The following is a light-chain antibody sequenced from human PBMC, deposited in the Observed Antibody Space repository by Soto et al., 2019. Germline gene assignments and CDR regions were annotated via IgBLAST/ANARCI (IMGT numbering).Light chain of an antibody. Sequence: SYELTQPPSVSVAPGKTARITCGGNNIGSKSVHWYQQKPGQAPVLVIYYDSDRPSGIPERFSGSNSGNTATLTISRVEAGDEADYYCQVWDSSSDHPEVVFGGGTKVPS. CDR1: NIGSKS. CDR3: QVWDSSSDHPEVV. CDR2: YDS. J-gene: IGLJ2*01. V-gene: IGLV3-21*04.